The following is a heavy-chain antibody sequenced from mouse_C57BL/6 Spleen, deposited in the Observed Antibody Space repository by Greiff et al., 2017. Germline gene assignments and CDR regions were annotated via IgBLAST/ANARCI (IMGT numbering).Heavy chain of an antibody. V-gene: IGHV5-4*01. J-gene: IGHJ2*01. CDR1: GFTFSSYA. D-gene: IGHD2-4*01. CDR2: ISDGGSYT. Sequence: EVQLVESGGGLVKPGGSLKLSCAASGFTFSSYAMSWVRQTPEKRLEWVATISDGGSYTYYPDNVKGRFTISRDNAKNNLYLQMSHLKSEDTAMYYCARSYDYDYYFDYWGQGTTLTVSS. CDR3: ARSYDYDYYFDY.